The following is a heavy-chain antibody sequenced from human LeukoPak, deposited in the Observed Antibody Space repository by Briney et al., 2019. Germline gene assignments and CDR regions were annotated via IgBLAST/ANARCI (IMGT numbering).Heavy chain of an antibody. CDR2: INSGGGST. J-gene: IGHJ6*02. Sequence: GGSLRLSCAASGFTFNSSAMSWVRQASGKGLEWVSAINSGGGSTYYTDSVKGRFTISRDNSKNTLYLQMNSLRAEDTAVFYCAKVRGTPYCANGVCSPYYYYAMEVWGQGTTVTVSS. D-gene: IGHD2-8*01. CDR3: AKVRGTPYCANGVCSPYYYYAMEV. V-gene: IGHV3-23*01. CDR1: GFTFNSSA.